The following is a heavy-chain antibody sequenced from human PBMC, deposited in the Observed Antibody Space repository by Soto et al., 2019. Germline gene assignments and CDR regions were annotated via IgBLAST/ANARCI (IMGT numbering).Heavy chain of an antibody. CDR3: ATLGYCSGGSCHA. V-gene: IGHV3-30-3*01. J-gene: IGHJ6*04. CDR1: GFTFSSYA. D-gene: IGHD2-15*01. CDR2: ISYDGSNK. Sequence: GGSLRLSCAASGFTFSSYAMHWVRQAPGKGLEWVAVISYDGSNKYYADSVKGRFTISRDNSKNTLYLQMNSLRAEDTAVYYCATLGYCSGGSCHASGKGTTVTVSS.